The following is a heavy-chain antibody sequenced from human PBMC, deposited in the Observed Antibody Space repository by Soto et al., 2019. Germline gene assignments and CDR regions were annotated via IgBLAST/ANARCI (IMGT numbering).Heavy chain of an antibody. J-gene: IGHJ4*02. Sequence: QVQLVQSGVEVKKPGASVKVSCQASGYTFTNYGITWLRQAPGQGLEWMGWVSAYNRNTNYAQRFQDRVTMTTDTSTRTAYMELRNLKSDDPAIYFCARERQYEPLLYWGQGPLVTVSS. CDR1: GYTFTNYG. V-gene: IGHV1-18*01. CDR2: VSAYNRNT. CDR3: ARERQYEPLLY. D-gene: IGHD2-2*01.